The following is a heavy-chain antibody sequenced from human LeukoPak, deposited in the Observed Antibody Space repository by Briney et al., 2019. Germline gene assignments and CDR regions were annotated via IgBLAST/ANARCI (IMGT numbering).Heavy chain of an antibody. CDR1: GFTFSSYA. CDR3: AKISVAVPYYYYGMDV. D-gene: IGHD6-19*01. Sequence: PGGSLRLSCAASGFTFSSYAMSWVRQAPGKGLGWVSAISGSGGSTYYADSVKGRFTISRDNSKNTLYLQMNSLRAEDTAVYYCAKISVAVPYYYYGMDVWGQGTTVTVSS. V-gene: IGHV3-23*01. CDR2: ISGSGGST. J-gene: IGHJ6*02.